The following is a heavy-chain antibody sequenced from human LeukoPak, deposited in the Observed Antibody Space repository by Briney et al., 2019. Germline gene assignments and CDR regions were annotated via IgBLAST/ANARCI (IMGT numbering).Heavy chain of an antibody. D-gene: IGHD3-10*01. CDR2: ISSSSSTI. CDR3: ARDPSGRGVIPPFDP. J-gene: IGHJ5*02. CDR1: GFTFSSYS. Sequence: GGSLRLSCAASGFTFSSYSMNWVRQAPGKGLEWVSYISSSSSTIYYADSVKGRFTISRDNAKNSLYLQMNSLRAEDTAVYYCARDPSGRGVIPPFDPWGQGTLVTVSS. V-gene: IGHV3-48*04.